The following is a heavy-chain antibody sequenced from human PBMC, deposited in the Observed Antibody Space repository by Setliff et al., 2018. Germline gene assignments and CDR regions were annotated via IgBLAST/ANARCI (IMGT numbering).Heavy chain of an antibody. J-gene: IGHJ4*02. CDR2: VYYSGAA. CDR3: ARGGTYRYFDY. CDR1: GDSISAAS. Sequence: SETLSLTCTVSGDSISAASIMAWIRQPPGKGLEFIGYVYYSGAAKYDPSLKSRVTMSVDTSKTQFSLKVNSMTTADTAVYYCARGGTYRYFDYWGQGTLVTVSS. V-gene: IGHV4-59*01.